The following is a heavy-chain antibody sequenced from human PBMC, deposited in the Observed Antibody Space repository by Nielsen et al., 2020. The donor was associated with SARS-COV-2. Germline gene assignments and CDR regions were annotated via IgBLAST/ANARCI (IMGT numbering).Heavy chain of an antibody. CDR3: ARGSGTYPY. V-gene: IGHV4-34*01. CDR2: INHSGST. D-gene: IGHD1-7*01. CDR1: GGSFSGYY. J-gene: IGHJ4*02. Sequence: SEILSLTCAVYGGSFSGYYWSWIRQPPGKGLEWIGEINHSGSTNYNPSLKSRVTISVDTSKNQFSLKLSSVTAADTAVYYCARGSGTYPYWGQGTLVTVSS.